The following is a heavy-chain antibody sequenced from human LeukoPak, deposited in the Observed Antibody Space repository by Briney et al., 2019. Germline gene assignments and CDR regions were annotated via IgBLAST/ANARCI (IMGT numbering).Heavy chain of an antibody. D-gene: IGHD2-2*01. CDR2: IIPILGIA. CDR3: ARDRPGTMPFDY. J-gene: IGHJ4*02. CDR1: GGTFISYA. V-gene: IGHV1-69*04. Sequence: ASVKVSCKASGGTFISYAISWVRQAPGQGLEWMGRIIPILGIANYAQKFQGRVTITADKSTSTAYMELSSLRSEDTAVYYCARDRPGTMPFDYWGQGTLVTVSS.